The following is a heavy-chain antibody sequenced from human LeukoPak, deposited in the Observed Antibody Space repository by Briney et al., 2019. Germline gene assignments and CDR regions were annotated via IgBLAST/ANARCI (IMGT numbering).Heavy chain of an antibody. CDR1: GYTFTSYG. J-gene: IGHJ4*02. D-gene: IGHD6-13*01. Sequence: GASVKVSCKASGYTFTSYGISWVRQAPGQGLEWMGWISAYNGNTNYAQKLQGRVTMTTDTSTSTAYMELRSLRSDDTAVYYCAGRGSSSWYGGFDYWGQGTLVTVSS. CDR3: AGRGSSSWYGGFDY. V-gene: IGHV1-18*01. CDR2: ISAYNGNT.